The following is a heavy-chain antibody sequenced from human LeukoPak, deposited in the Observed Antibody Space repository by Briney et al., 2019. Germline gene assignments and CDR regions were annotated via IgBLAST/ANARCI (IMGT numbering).Heavy chain of an antibody. D-gene: IGHD3-22*01. CDR1: GGTFSSYA. Sequence: GASVKVSCKASGGTFSSYAISWVRQAPGQGLEWMGGIIPIFGTANYAQKFQGRVTITADKSTSTAYMELSSLRSEDTAVYYCASPMPVEYYYDSSGYYSFDYWGQGTLVTVSS. CDR2: IIPIFGTA. V-gene: IGHV1-69*06. J-gene: IGHJ4*02. CDR3: ASPMPVEYYYDSSGYYSFDY.